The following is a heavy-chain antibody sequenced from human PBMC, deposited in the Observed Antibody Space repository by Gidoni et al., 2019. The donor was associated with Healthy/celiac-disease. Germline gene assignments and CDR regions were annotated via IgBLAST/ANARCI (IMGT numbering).Heavy chain of an antibody. D-gene: IGHD4-4*01. CDR2: ISGSGGST. CDR1: GFTFSSYD. J-gene: IGHJ6*02. Sequence: EVQLVESGGGLVQPGGSLRLSCAASGFTFSSYDMSWVCQAPGKGLEWVSAISGSGGSTYYADSVKGRFTISRDNSKNTLYLQMNSLRAEDTAVYYCAKLFPSVTTFAYYYYGMDVWGQGTTVTVSS. CDR3: AKLFPSVTTFAYYYYGMDV. V-gene: IGHV3-23*04.